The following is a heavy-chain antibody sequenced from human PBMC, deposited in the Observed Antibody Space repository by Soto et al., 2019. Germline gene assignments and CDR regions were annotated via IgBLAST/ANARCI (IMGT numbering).Heavy chain of an antibody. V-gene: IGHV4-30-2*01. D-gene: IGHD1-26*01. Sequence: SETLSLTCTVSGGSISSGDYSWSWIRQTPGKGLEWIGYINHLETTFYNPSFESRLTLSIDRAKNQFSLKLHSMSAADRAVYFCARGGGSDSFDYWGQGILVTVSS. CDR2: INHLETT. CDR3: ARGGGSDSFDY. CDR1: GGSISSGDYS. J-gene: IGHJ4*02.